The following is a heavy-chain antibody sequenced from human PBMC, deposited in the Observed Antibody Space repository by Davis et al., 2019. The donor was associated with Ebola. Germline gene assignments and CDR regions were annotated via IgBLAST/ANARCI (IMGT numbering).Heavy chain of an antibody. J-gene: IGHJ4*02. CDR3: AIEWVGEFIGY. D-gene: IGHD3-10*01. CDR1: GFTFSRYS. Sequence: PGGSLRLSCAASGFTFSRYSMRWVRQAPGKGLEWVSVLYSGCSTYYADSVKGRFTISRDNSKNTLYLQMNSLRAEDKAVYYCAIEWVGEFIGYWGQGTLVTVSS. CDR2: LYSGCST. V-gene: IGHV3-66*01.